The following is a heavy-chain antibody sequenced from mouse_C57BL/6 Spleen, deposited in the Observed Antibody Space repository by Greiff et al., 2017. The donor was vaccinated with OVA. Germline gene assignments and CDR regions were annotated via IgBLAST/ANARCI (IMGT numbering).Heavy chain of an antibody. V-gene: IGHV1-69*01. Sequence: VQLQQPGAELVMPGASVKLSCKASGYTFTSYWMHWVKQRPGQGLEWIGEIDPSDSYTNYNQKFKGKATLTVDTSSSTAYMQLSSLTSEDSAVYYCARYSSGYYAMDYWGQGTSVTVSS. J-gene: IGHJ4*01. D-gene: IGHD3-2*02. CDR2: IDPSDSYT. CDR3: ARYSSGYYAMDY. CDR1: GYTFTSYW.